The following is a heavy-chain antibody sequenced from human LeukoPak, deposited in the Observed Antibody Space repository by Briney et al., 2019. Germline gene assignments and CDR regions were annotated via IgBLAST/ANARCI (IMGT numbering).Heavy chain of an antibody. CDR2: IGGSGSTT. V-gene: IGHV3-23*01. CDR3: AEVESSYCRI. Sequence: GRTLRLSCVASGLTFGNYGMNWVRQAPGKGLEWVSSIGGSGSTTYYADSVRGRFTISRDNSKNSMYLQMSSLRAEDTAIYYCAEVESSYCRIWGQGTLVTVSS. D-gene: IGHD3-10*01. CDR1: GLTFGNYG. J-gene: IGHJ4*02.